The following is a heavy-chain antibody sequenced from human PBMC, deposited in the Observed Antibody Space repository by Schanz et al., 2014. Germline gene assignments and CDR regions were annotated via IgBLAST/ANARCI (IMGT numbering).Heavy chain of an antibody. J-gene: IGHJ4*02. D-gene: IGHD1-20*01. CDR3: ANNWNLDY. Sequence: VHLLESGGGLVEPGGSLRLSCAASGFIFGSSVMAWVRQAPGKGLEWVSGITGASDHIDYAESVKGRFTISRDNSKNTLYLQMNSLRAEDTAVYYCANNWNLDYWGQGTLVTVSS. CDR1: GFIFGSSV. V-gene: IGHV3-23*01. CDR2: ITGASDHI.